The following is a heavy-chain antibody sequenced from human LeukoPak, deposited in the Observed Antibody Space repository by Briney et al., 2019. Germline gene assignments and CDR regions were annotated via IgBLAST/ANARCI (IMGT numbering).Heavy chain of an antibody. CDR2: IYYSGST. CDR3: ARWYPYYYGSGSYYRAADAFDI. CDR1: GGSISSYY. D-gene: IGHD3-10*01. Sequence: PSETLSLTCTVSGGSISSYYWSWIRQPPGKGLEWIGYIYYSGSTNYNPSLKGRVTISVDTSKNQFSLKLSSVTAADTAVYYCARWYPYYYGSGSYYRAADAFDIWGQGTMVTVSS. J-gene: IGHJ3*02. V-gene: IGHV4-59*01.